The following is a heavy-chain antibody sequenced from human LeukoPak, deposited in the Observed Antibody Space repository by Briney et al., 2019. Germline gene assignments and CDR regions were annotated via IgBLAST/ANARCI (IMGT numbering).Heavy chain of an antibody. D-gene: IGHD3-22*01. J-gene: IGHJ4*02. CDR2: IKSKIDGETT. V-gene: IGHV3-15*01. CDR3: TPHSGNDSSGYYY. Sequence: GGSLRLSCVASGFTFTNAWMSWVRQAPGKGLEWVGRIKSKIDGETTDHAAPVKGRFTISRDDSKNTVHLQMNSLKTEDTAVYYCTPHSGNDSSGYYYWGQGTLVTVSS. CDR1: GFTFTNAW.